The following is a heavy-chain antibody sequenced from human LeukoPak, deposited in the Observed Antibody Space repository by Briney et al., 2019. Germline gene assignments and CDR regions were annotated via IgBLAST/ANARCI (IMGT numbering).Heavy chain of an antibody. D-gene: IGHD3-22*01. CDR3: AREGYYYDSSGYYPFDY. CDR2: ISYDGSNK. V-gene: IGHV3-30-3*01. CDR1: GFTFSSYA. Sequence: GGSLRLSCAASGFTFSSYAMHWVRQAPGKGLEWVAVISYDGSNKYYADSVKGRFTISRDNSKNTLYLRMNSLRAEDTAVYYCAREGYYYDSSGYYPFDYWGQGTLVTVSS. J-gene: IGHJ4*02.